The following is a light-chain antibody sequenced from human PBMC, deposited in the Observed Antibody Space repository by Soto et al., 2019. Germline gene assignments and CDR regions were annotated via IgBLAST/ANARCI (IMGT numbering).Light chain of an antibody. V-gene: IGKV3-11*01. J-gene: IGKJ2*02. CDR2: DAS. CDR3: LQVYNPPRT. CDR1: QSVSDY. Sequence: EIELTQSPATLSLSPGERATLSCRASQSVSDYLAWYQQKPGQAPRLLIYDASRRATGIPARFTGSGSGTDFTLTISSLEPEDFATYYCLQVYNPPRTFGQGTKLEIK.